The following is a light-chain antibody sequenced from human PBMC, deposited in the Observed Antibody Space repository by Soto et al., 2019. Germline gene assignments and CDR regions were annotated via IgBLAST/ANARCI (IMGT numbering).Light chain of an antibody. CDR3: QQYNNWPT. Sequence: EVVMTQSPATLSVSPGERATLSCRASQSVTSNLAWYQHKPGQAPRLLIFGASTRATNLSARFSGSGSGTEFTLSVSRLQSEDFAIYYCQQYNNWPTFGQGTKVEIK. V-gene: IGKV3-15*01. CDR1: QSVTSN. CDR2: GAS. J-gene: IGKJ1*01.